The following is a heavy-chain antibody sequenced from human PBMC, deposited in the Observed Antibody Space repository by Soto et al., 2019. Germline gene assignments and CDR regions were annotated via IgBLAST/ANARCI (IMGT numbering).Heavy chain of an antibody. Sequence: QVQLVQSGAEVKKPGSSVKVSCEASGGTFSGHAISWVRQAPGQGPEWMGGLIPLFGTTQHAQNFQDRLTITADKSTSTAYMELTRLRFEDTAIYYCARGPKWGYRFDSWGQGTLVTVSS. CDR1: GGTFSGHA. J-gene: IGHJ4*02. CDR2: LIPLFGTT. CDR3: ARGPKWGYRFDS. D-gene: IGHD7-27*01. V-gene: IGHV1-69*06.